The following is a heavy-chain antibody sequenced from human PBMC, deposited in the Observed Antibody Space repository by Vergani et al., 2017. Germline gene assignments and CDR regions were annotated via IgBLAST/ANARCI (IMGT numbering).Heavy chain of an antibody. V-gene: IGHV3-23*01. J-gene: IGHJ3*02. CDR3: AKEGRHYDSRGYYYNPVDAFDI. CDR1: GFTFSSYA. CDR2: ISGSGGST. Sequence: EVQLLESGGGLVQPGGSLRLSCAASGFTFSSYAMSWVRQAPGKGLEWVSAISGSGGSTYYADSVKGRFTISRDNSKNTLYLQMNSLRAEDTAVYYCAKEGRHYDSRGYYYNPVDAFDIWGQGTMVTVSS. D-gene: IGHD3-22*01.